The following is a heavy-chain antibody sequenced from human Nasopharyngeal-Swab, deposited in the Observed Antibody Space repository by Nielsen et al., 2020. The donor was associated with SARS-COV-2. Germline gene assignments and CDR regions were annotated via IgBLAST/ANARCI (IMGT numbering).Heavy chain of an antibody. V-gene: IGHV3-9*01. CDR3: AKDRGSGWLWGSDAFDI. J-gene: IGHJ3*02. CDR1: GFTFDDYA. Sequence: GGSLRLSCAASGFTFDDYAMHWVRQAPGKGLEWVSGISWNSGSIGYADSVKGRFTISRDNAKNSLYLQMNSLRAEDTALYYCAKDRGSGWLWGSDAFDIWGQGTMVTVSS. CDR2: ISWNSGSI. D-gene: IGHD6-19*01.